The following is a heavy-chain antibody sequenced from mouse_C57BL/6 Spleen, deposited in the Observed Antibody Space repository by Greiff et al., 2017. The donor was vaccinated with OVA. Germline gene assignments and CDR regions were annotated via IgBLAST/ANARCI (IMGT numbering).Heavy chain of an antibody. CDR2: IYPRDGST. Sequence: QVHVKQSGPELVKPGASVKLSCKASGYTFTSYDINWVKQRPGQGLEWIGWIYPRDGSTKYNEKFKGKATLTVDTSSSTAYMELHSLTAEDAAVYFCARKGRDYYGSSYSDYWGQGTTLTVSS. J-gene: IGHJ2*01. V-gene: IGHV1-85*01. CDR1: GYTFTSYD. CDR3: ARKGRDYYGSSYSDY. D-gene: IGHD1-1*01.